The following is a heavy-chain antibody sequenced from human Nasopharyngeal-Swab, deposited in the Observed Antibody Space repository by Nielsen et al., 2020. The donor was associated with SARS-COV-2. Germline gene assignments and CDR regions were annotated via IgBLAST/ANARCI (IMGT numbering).Heavy chain of an antibody. CDR2: INTGNCYT. CDR3: SREGLYSSSSDVDY. D-gene: IGHD6-6*01. Sequence: LVNVSCMSFCYTFTNSPILSVRHAPVQMLEWVGWINTGNCYTQYSQKFQGRVTITRDPSASTAYMELSSLTSEDTAVYYCSREGLYSSSSDVDYWGQGTLVTVSS. CDR1: CYTFTNSP. J-gene: IGHJ4*02. V-gene: IGHV1-3*04.